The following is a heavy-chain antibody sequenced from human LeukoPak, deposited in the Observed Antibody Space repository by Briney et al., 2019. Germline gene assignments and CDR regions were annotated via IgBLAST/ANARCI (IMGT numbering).Heavy chain of an antibody. Sequence: GGSLRLSCAASGFTFSSYSMNCVRQAPGKGLEWVSYISSSSSTMYYADSVKGRFTISRDNAKNSLYLQMNSLRAEDTAVYYCARDRVIAAAGNRGSWFDPWGQGTLVTVSS. CDR3: ARDRVIAAAGNRGSWFDP. CDR2: ISSSSSTM. D-gene: IGHD6-13*01. CDR1: GFTFSSYS. V-gene: IGHV3-48*04. J-gene: IGHJ5*02.